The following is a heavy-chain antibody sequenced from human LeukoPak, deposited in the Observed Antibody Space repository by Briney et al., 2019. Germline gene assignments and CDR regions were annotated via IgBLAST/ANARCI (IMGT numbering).Heavy chain of an antibody. V-gene: IGHV3-23*01. Sequence: TGGSLRLSCAASGFILSNYAMSWVRQAPGKGLEWISGISGSGASTYYADSVTGRFTISRDNSRNTLYLQMNSLRGDGTAVYYCAKDVGKWESLHFFDYWGQGTLVTVSS. CDR1: GFILSNYA. D-gene: IGHD1-26*01. J-gene: IGHJ4*02. CDR3: AKDVGKWESLHFFDY. CDR2: ISGSGAST.